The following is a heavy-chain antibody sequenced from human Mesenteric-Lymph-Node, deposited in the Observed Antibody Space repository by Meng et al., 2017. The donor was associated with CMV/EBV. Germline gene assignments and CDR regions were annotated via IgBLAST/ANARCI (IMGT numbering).Heavy chain of an antibody. J-gene: IGHJ5*02. CDR2: IYDVGST. CDR3: ARAVSWSFDP. CDR1: GLTVSNNY. Sequence: LRLSCVVSGLTVSNNYISWVQQAPGKGLEWVSVIYDVGSTYCADSVKGRFTISRDNSKNTLYLQMNNLRTEDTAVYYCARAVSWSFDPWGQGTLVTVSS. V-gene: IGHV3-53*05. D-gene: IGHD6-13*01.